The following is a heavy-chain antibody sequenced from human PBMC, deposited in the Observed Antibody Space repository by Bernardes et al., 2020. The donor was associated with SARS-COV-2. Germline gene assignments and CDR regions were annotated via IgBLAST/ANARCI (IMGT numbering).Heavy chain of an antibody. Sequence: GRPLRLSCVWSGFMLSQDCMSWVRQVPGKGLGWVANINKDGSENYYEDSVKGRFTISRDNAKNSLFLQMHSLRAEDTAVYYCARYLSHYGLDVWGQGTTVTVSS. CDR2: INKDGSEN. CDR1: GFMLSQDC. J-gene: IGHJ6*02. CDR3: ARYLSHYGLDV. V-gene: IGHV3-7*03.